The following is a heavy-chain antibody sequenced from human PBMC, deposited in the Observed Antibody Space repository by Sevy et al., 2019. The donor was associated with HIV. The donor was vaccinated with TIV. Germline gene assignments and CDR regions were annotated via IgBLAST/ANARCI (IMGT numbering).Heavy chain of an antibody. CDR3: ARDKTILEGRYGMDV. CDR1: GFTFSSYN. V-gene: IGHV3-21*01. J-gene: IGHJ6*02. CDR2: VFSSSSYI. Sequence: GGSLRLSCAASGFTFSSYNMNWVRQAPGKGLEWVSFVFSSSSYIYYADSLKGRFTISRDNAKNSLYLQMNSLRAEDTAVYYCARDKTILEGRYGMDVWGQGTTVTVSS. D-gene: IGHD3-3*01.